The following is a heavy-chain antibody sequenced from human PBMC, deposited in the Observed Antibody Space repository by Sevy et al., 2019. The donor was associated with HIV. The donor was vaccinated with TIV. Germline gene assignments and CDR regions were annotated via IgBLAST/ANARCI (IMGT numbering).Heavy chain of an antibody. CDR2: INHSGST. CDR1: GGSFSGYY. D-gene: IGHD3-10*01. V-gene: IGHV4-34*01. Sequence: SETLSLTCAVYGGSFSGYYWSWIRQPPGKGLEWIGEINHSGSTNYNPSLKSRVTISVDTSKNQFSLKLSSVTAADTAVYYCARGYPITMVRGVHYYYYYMDVWGKGTTVTVSS. CDR3: ARGYPITMVRGVHYYYYYMDV. J-gene: IGHJ6*03.